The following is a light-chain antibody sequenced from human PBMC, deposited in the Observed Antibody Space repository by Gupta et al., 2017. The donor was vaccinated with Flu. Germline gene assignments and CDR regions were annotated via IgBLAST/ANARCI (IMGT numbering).Light chain of an antibody. CDR1: QSVRSNY. V-gene: IGKV3-20*01. J-gene: IGKJ5*01. Sequence: ELVLTQSPGTLSLSSGERATLSCRASQSVRSNYLAWYQQKPGQAPRLLIWGASNRVTGIPYKFSGCGSGTDVTLTIDRLEAEDSAVYYCQHDGTSPQITFGQGTRLEIK. CDR3: QHDGTSPQIT. CDR2: GAS.